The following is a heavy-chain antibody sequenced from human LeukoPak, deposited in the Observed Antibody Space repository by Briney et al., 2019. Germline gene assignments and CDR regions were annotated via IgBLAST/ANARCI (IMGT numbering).Heavy chain of an antibody. J-gene: IGHJ4*02. Sequence: GGSLRLSCAASGFTFSSYSMNWVRQAPGKGLEWVANIQQYGSEKHYVDSVRGRFTISRDNAKKSVYLQMNSLRAEDTALYYCARDEVGRAFNYWGQGTLVTVSS. CDR3: ARDEVGRAFNY. CDR1: GFTFSSYS. CDR2: IQQYGSEK. D-gene: IGHD3-10*01. V-gene: IGHV3-7*01.